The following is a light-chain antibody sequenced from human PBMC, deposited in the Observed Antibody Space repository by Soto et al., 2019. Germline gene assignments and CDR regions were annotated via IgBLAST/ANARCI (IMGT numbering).Light chain of an antibody. Sequence: EIVMTQSPATLSVSPGERATLSCRASQSVSSNLAWYQQKPGQAPRLLIYGASTRATGIPARFSGSGSGTEFTLTISGLQSEDFAVYYCHHYNNWSTVGQGTRLEIK. CDR1: QSVSSN. J-gene: IGKJ5*01. V-gene: IGKV3D-15*01. CDR2: GAS. CDR3: HHYNNWST.